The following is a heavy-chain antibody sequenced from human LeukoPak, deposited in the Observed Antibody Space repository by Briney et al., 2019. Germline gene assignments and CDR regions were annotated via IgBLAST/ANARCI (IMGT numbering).Heavy chain of an antibody. J-gene: IGHJ4*02. CDR1: GGTFSSYA. CDR2: IIPIFGTA. D-gene: IGHD2-21*02. V-gene: IGHV1-69*01. CDR3: AFHCGGDCYSVGTDY. Sequence: GASVNVSCTASGGTFSSYAISWVRQAPGQGLEWMGGIIPIFGTANYAQKFQGRVTITADESTSTAYMELSSLRSEDTAVCCCAFHCGGDCYSVGTDYWGQGTLVTVSS.